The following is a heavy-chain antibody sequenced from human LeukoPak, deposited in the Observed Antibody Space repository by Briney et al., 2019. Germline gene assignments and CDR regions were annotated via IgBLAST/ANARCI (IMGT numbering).Heavy chain of an antibody. D-gene: IGHD1-26*01. J-gene: IGHJ6*03. V-gene: IGHV4-39*07. CDR3: ARDGIVGATMCYYMDV. CDR2: INHSGST. Sequence: PSQTLSLTCTVCGGSISSGSYYWSWIRQPPGKGLEWIGEINHSGSTNYNPSLKSRVTISVDTSKNQFSLKLSSVTAADTAVYYCARDGIVGATMCYYMDVWGKGTTVTVSS. CDR1: GGSISSGSYY.